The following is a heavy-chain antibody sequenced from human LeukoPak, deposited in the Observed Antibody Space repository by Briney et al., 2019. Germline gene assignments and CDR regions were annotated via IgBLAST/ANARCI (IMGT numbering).Heavy chain of an antibody. CDR3: ARDSWGYCSSTRCYGSFDY. D-gene: IGHD2-2*01. Sequence: SETLSLTCAVSGYSISSGYYWGWIRQPPGKGLEGIGSIYHSGSTYYNPSLKSRVTISVDTSKNQFSLKLSSMTAADTAVYYCARDSWGYCSSTRCYGSFDYWGQGTLVTVSS. CDR1: GYSISSGYY. J-gene: IGHJ4*02. V-gene: IGHV4-38-2*02. CDR2: IYHSGST.